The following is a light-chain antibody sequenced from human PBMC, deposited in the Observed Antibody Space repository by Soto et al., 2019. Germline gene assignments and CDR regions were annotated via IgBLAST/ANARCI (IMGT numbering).Light chain of an antibody. CDR2: EVT. J-gene: IGLJ2*01. CDR1: SSDVGGYNY. Sequence: QSVLTQPPSASGSPGQSVTISCTGTSSDVGGYNYVSWYQQHPGKAPKLMIYEVTNRPSGVPDRFSGSKSGNTASLTVSGLQAEDEANYYCSSYAGSTNFVIFGGGTKVTVL. CDR3: SSYAGSTNFVI. V-gene: IGLV2-8*01.